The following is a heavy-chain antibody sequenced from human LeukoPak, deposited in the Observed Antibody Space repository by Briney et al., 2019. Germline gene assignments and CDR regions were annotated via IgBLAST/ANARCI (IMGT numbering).Heavy chain of an antibody. CDR2: ISSSSSTI. Sequence: SGGSLRLSCAASGFTFSSYSMNWVRQAPGKGLEWVSYISSSSSTIYYADSVKGRFTISRDNAKNSLYLQMNSLRAEDTAVYYCARPLRPYYYDSTGRWYFDYWGQGTPVTVSS. V-gene: IGHV3-48*04. J-gene: IGHJ4*02. D-gene: IGHD3-22*01. CDR1: GFTFSSYS. CDR3: ARPLRPYYYDSTGRWYFDY.